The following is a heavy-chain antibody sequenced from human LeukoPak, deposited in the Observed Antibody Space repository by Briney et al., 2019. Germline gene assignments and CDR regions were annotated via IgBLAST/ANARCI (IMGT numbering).Heavy chain of an antibody. CDR3: ARVATTTNPPQRPFDY. Sequence: KFADTLSLTCAVSGYSISSGYYWGWIRQPPGKGLDWMWIFHYSGSTYYNPSLKSRVTISVDPSKNQFSLKLSSVTAADTAVYYCARVATTTNPPQRPFDYWGQGTLVTVSS. J-gene: IGHJ4*02. CDR1: GYSISSGYY. D-gene: IGHD5-12*01. CDR2: FHYSGST. V-gene: IGHV4-38-2*01.